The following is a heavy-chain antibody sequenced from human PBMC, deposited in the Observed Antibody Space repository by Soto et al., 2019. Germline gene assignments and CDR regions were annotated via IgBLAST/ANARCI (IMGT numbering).Heavy chain of an antibody. J-gene: IGHJ5*02. Sequence: ESLKISCKGSGYSFTSYWINWVRQMPGKGLEWVGRIDPSDSYTNYSPSFQGHVTISADKSISTAYLQWSSLKASDTAMYCCARHHSSRSAFDPPCQGTLVIVSS. V-gene: IGHV5-10-1*01. CDR2: IDPSDSYT. D-gene: IGHD6-13*01. CDR3: ARHHSSRSAFDP. CDR1: GYSFTSYW.